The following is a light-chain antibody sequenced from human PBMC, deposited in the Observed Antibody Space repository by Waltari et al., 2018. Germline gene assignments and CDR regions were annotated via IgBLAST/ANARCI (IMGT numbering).Light chain of an antibody. CDR2: YTS. V-gene: IGKV1D-12*01. Sequence: DIQMTQSPSSVSASLGDRVTIPCRASQDISRYLAWYQQTPGGSPKLLIFYTSSLQSGVPSRFSGSGSGTDFTLTISSLQPEDFATYYCLQVSNFPITFGQGTRLEIK. CDR1: QDISRY. J-gene: IGKJ5*01. CDR3: LQVSNFPIT.